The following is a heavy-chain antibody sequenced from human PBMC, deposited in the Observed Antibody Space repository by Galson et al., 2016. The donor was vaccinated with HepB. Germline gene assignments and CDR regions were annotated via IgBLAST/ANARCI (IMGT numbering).Heavy chain of an antibody. CDR3: ARWGYSLFDY. Sequence: SETLSLTCIVSGGSIGSYYWTWIRQPPGKGLEWIGYISYSGRNNYNPSLKSRVTISVDTSKNQLSLKLSSVTAADTAVYYCARWGYSLFDYWGRGSLVTVSS. D-gene: IGHD5-18*01. J-gene: IGHJ4*02. CDR1: GGSIGSYY. CDR2: ISYSGRN. V-gene: IGHV4-59*08.